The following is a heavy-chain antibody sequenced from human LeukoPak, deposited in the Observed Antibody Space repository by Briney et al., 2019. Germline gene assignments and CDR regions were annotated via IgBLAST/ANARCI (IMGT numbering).Heavy chain of an antibody. CDR1: GYSFTGYY. V-gene: IGHV1-2*02. Sequence: ASVKVSCKTSGYSFTGYYIHWVRQAPGQGLEWMGWINPNSGGTNYAQKFLGRVTMTRDTSVTTAYMELGSLRSDDTAIYYCARILGTTDPFDYWGQGTLVIVSS. J-gene: IGHJ4*02. CDR3: ARILGTTDPFDY. CDR2: INPNSGGT. D-gene: IGHD1-1*01.